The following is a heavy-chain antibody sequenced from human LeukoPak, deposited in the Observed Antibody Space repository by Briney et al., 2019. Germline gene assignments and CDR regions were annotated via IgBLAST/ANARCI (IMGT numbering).Heavy chain of an antibody. D-gene: IGHD5-18*01. V-gene: IGHV3-30-3*02. Sequence: SGGSLRLSCAASGFTFSSYAMHWVRQAPGKGLEWVAVISYDGSNKYYADSVKGRFTISRDNSKNTLYLQMNSLRAEDTAVYYCAKNTPMAPSNFQYFDYWGQGTLVTVSS. CDR1: GFTFSSYA. CDR3: AKNTPMAPSNFQYFDY. CDR2: ISYDGSNK. J-gene: IGHJ4*02.